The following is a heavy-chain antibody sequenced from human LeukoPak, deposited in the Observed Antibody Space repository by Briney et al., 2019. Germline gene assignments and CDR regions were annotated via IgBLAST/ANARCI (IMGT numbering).Heavy chain of an antibody. CDR3: AREKSVEIGFSYVEY. V-gene: IGHV4-31*03. D-gene: IGHD3-16*01. CDR2: IYFSGAT. J-gene: IGHJ4*02. CDR1: GDSITRGGYY. Sequence: SETLSLTCTVSGDSITRGGYYWSWIRQHPGKGLEWIEYIYFSGATFYNPSLKSRITISLDTSKQRFSLELKSLTAADTAVYYCAREKSVEIGFSYVEYWGPGALVTVSS.